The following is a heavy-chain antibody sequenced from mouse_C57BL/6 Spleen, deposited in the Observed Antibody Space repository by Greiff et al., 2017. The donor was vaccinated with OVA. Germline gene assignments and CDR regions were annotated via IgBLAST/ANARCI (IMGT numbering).Heavy chain of an antibody. V-gene: IGHV1-81*01. J-gene: IGHJ2*01. Sequence: VQVVESGAELARPGASVKLSCKASGYTFTSYGISWVKQRTGQGLEWIGEIYPRSGNTYYNEKFKGKATLTADKSSSTAYMELRSLTSEDSAVYFCARKEETGEDYWGQGTTLTVSS. D-gene: IGHD4-1*01. CDR2: IYPRSGNT. CDR3: ARKEETGEDY. CDR1: GYTFTSYG.